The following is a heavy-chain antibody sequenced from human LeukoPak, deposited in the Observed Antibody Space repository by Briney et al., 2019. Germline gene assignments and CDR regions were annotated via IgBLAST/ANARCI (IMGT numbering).Heavy chain of an antibody. J-gene: IGHJ4*02. V-gene: IGHV3-30*18. CDR1: GFTFSSYG. Sequence: GGSLRLSCAASGFTFSSYGMHWVRQAPGKGLEWVAVISYDGSNKYYADSVKGRFTISRDSSKNTLYLQMNSLRAEDTAVYYCAKDRASSGWYSYYFDYWGQGTLVTVSS. CDR3: AKDRASSGWYSYYFDY. CDR2: ISYDGSNK. D-gene: IGHD6-19*01.